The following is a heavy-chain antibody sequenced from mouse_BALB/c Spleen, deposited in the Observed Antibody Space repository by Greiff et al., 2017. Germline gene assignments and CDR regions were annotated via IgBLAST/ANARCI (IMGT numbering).Heavy chain of an antibody. J-gene: IGHJ4*01. CDR1: GFAFSSYD. V-gene: IGHV5-12-1*01. D-gene: IGHD3-3*01. CDR2: ISSGGGST. CDR3: ARHRGYYCAMDY. Sequence: EVQVVESGGGLVKPGGSLKLSCAASGFAFSSYDMSWVRQTPEKRLEWVAYISSGGGSTYYPDTVKGRFTISRDNAKNTLYLQMSSLKSEDTAMYYCARHRGYYCAMDYWGQGTSVTVSS.